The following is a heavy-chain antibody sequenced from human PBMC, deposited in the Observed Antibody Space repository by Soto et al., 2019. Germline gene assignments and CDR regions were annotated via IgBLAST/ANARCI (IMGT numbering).Heavy chain of an antibody. J-gene: IGHJ6*02. D-gene: IGHD3-3*01. Sequence: GGSLRLSCAASGFTFSSYAMHWVRQSPGKGLEWVAVISYDGSNRYYADSVKGRFTISRDNSKNTLYLQMNSLRAEDTAVYYCAKDLAYYDFWSGYPPEVYYYYGMDVWGQGTTVTVSS. V-gene: IGHV3-30*18. CDR3: AKDLAYYDFWSGYPPEVYYYYGMDV. CDR2: ISYDGSNR. CDR1: GFTFSSYA.